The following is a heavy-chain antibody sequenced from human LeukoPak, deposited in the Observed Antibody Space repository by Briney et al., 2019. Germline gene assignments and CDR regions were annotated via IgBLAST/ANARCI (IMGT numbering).Heavy chain of an antibody. CDR3: VRDLGGRSGH. Sequence: GGSLRLSCAASGFTFSSNWMHWVRQAPGKGLVWVSRINEDGSTTNYADSVKGRSSIFRDNAKNTLYLQMNSLRAEDTAVYYCVRDLGGRSGHWGQGTLVTVSS. D-gene: IGHD1-26*01. CDR2: INEDGSTT. V-gene: IGHV3-74*01. J-gene: IGHJ4*02. CDR1: GFTFSSNW.